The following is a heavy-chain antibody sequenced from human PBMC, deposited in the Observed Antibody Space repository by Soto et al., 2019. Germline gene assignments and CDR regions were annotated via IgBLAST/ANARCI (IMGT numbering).Heavy chain of an antibody. V-gene: IGHV3-30*03. Sequence: RGSLLLACASSVFNFSIYGMDWLRQAPGNGLEWVAVISYDGSNKYYADCVKGRFTISRDNSKNTLYLQMKSLRAEDTAVYYCAGGLWFGESYYYYGMDVWGQGTTVTVSS. CDR2: ISYDGSNK. D-gene: IGHD3-10*01. CDR1: VFNFSIYG. J-gene: IGHJ6*02. CDR3: AGGLWFGESYYYYGMDV.